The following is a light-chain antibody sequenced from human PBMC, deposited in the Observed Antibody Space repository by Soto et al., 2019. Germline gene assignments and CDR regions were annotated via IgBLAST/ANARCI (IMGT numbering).Light chain of an antibody. CDR1: QGIRNF. V-gene: IGKV1-27*01. CDR2: AAS. Sequence: DIQMTQSPTSLSASVGDRVTITCQASQGIRNFVAWYQQKPGEAPKLLIYAASTLQSGVPSRFSGSGSGTDFTLTINSLQPEDVATYSCQKYSSVPVFGPGTKVEIK. CDR3: QKYSSVPV. J-gene: IGKJ3*01.